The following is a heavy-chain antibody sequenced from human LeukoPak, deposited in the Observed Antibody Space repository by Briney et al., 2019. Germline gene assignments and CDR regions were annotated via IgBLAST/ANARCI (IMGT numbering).Heavy chain of an antibody. CDR1: GFTFSSHA. CDR3: VKDYQVGNSPAFGDY. V-gene: IGHV3-23*01. J-gene: IGHJ4*02. D-gene: IGHD1-26*01. CDR2: LIENGATT. Sequence: GGSLRLSCAASGFTFSSHAMSWVRRAPGKGLEWVSGLIENGATTYYADSVKGRFTISRDNSRNTMYLQVNSLRVEDTAVYYCVKDYQVGNSPAFGDYWGQGTLVTISS.